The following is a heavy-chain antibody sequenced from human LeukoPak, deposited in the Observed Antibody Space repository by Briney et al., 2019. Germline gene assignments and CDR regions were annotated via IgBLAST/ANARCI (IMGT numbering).Heavy chain of an antibody. V-gene: IGHV4-59*01. CDR1: GGSISSYY. CDR3: ARASYSSYSGYELSYFDY. D-gene: IGHD5-12*01. CDR2: IYYSGST. Sequence: PSETLSLTCTVSGGSISSYYWSWIRQPPGKGLEWIGYIYYSGSTNYNPSLKSRVTISVDTSKNQFSLKLSSVTAADTAVYYCARASYSSYSGYELSYFDYWGQGTLVTVSS. J-gene: IGHJ4*02.